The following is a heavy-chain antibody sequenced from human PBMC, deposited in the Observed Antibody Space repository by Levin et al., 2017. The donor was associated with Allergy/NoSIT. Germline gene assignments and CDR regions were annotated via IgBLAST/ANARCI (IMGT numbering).Heavy chain of an antibody. CDR2: IRRDIQNYAT. CDR1: GFTFSGSG. D-gene: IGHD5-24*01. Sequence: GESLKISCVGSGFTFSGSGFHWVRRTSGKGLEWIGHIRRDIQNYATTYAASLKGRFTISGDDSQSTTYLAMNSLKTEDTAVYYCSRHRDTIDYWGQGTLVTV. CDR3: SRHRDTIDY. J-gene: IGHJ4*02. V-gene: IGHV3-73*01.